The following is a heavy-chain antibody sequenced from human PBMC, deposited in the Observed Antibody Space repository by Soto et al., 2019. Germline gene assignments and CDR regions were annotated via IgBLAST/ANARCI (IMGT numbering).Heavy chain of an antibody. CDR1: GFTFSSYW. CDR3: ARDAQLILNYFDY. CDR2: IKQDGSEK. D-gene: IGHD3-10*01. V-gene: IGHV3-7*01. J-gene: IGHJ4*02. Sequence: GGSLRLSCAASGFTFSSYWMSWVRQAPGKGLEWVANIKQDGSEKYYVDSVKGRFTISRDNAKNSLYLQMNSLRAEDTAVYYCARDAQLILNYFDYWGQGTLVTVSS.